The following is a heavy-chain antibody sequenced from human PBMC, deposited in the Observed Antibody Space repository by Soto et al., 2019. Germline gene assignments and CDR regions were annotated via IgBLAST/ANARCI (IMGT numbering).Heavy chain of an antibody. CDR1: GFIFTNYW. CDR3: ARSLLGPMAFDM. J-gene: IGHJ3*02. Sequence: EVQLVASGGDLVQPGGSLRLSCAASGFIFTNYWMTWVRQAPGKGLEWVANINHDGSETYYLDSVKGRFAISRDNAKNSLFLQMNSLRDEDTAIYYCARSLLGPMAFDMWGHGTLVAVSS. CDR2: INHDGSET. V-gene: IGHV3-7*03. D-gene: IGHD7-27*01.